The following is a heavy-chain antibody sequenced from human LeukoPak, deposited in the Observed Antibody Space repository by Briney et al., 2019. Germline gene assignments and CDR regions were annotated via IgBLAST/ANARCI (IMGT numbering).Heavy chain of an antibody. Sequence: ASVKVSCKASGYTFTGYYMHLVRQAPGQGLTWMEWINPNTGVTNYAQKFQGRVTMTRATSINTAYMELDRLTSDDTAIYYCARSYCGGDCYWTIDYWGQGTLVTVSS. V-gene: IGHV1-2*02. CDR2: INPNTGVT. D-gene: IGHD2-21*02. CDR1: GYTFTGYY. CDR3: ARSYCGGDCYWTIDY. J-gene: IGHJ4*02.